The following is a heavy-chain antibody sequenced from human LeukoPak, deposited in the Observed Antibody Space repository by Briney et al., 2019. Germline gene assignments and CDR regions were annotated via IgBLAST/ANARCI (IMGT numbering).Heavy chain of an antibody. J-gene: IGHJ6*04. D-gene: IGHD3-10*01. CDR1: GGPISSGGYY. CDR3: ARAMVRGVIGHYYGMDV. Sequence: SETLSLTCTVSGGPISSGGYYWSWIRQHPGKGLEWIGYIYYSGSTYYNPSLKSRVTISVDTSKNQFSLKLSSVTAADTAVYYCARAMVRGVIGHYYGMDVWGKGTTVTVSS. V-gene: IGHV4-31*03. CDR2: IYYSGST.